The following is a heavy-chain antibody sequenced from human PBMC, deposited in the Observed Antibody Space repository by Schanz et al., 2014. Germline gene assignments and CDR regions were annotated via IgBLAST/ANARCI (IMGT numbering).Heavy chain of an antibody. Sequence: EVQLVESGGGLVQPGGSLRLSCVASGFTFSNYWMTWVRQAPGKGLEWVANIKQDESEKYYVDSVKGRFTISRDNAKNSLFLHMNSLRAEDTAVYYCAKSDAFDIWGQGTLVTVSS. CDR3: AKSDAFDI. CDR1: GFTFSNYW. V-gene: IGHV3-7*02. J-gene: IGHJ3*02. CDR2: IKQDESEK.